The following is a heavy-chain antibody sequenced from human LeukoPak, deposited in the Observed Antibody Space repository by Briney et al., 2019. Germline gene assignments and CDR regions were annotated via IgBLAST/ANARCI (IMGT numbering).Heavy chain of an antibody. J-gene: IGHJ4*02. V-gene: IGHV3-30*04. CDR1: GFTFNTYA. D-gene: IGHD1-1*01. CDR2: ISNDGSNK. Sequence: GRSLRLSCAASGFTFNTYAMHWVRQAPGKGLEWVAVISNDGSNKYYADSVKGRFTISSDNSKNTLFLQMNSLRAEDTAVYYCTRDPGTTMSYYLDYWGQGTLVTVSS. CDR3: TRDPGTTMSYYLDY.